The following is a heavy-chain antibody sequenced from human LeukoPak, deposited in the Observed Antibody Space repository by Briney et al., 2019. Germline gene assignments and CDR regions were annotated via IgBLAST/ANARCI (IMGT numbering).Heavy chain of an antibody. Sequence: SETLSLTCTVSGGSISSGSYYWSWIRPPAGKGLEWIGRIYTSGSTNYNPSLKSRVTISVDTSKNQFSLKLSSVTAADTAVYYCARDGIVRYSSSSGLSYYYMDVWGKGTTVTVSS. D-gene: IGHD6-6*01. CDR2: IYTSGST. CDR3: ARDGIVRYSSSSGLSYYYMDV. V-gene: IGHV4-61*02. J-gene: IGHJ6*03. CDR1: GGSISSGSYY.